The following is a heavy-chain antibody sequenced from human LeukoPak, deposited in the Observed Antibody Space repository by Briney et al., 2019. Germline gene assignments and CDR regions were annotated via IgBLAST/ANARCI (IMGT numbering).Heavy chain of an antibody. CDR2: INWNGGST. CDR1: GFTCDDYG. V-gene: IGHV3-20*04. J-gene: IGHJ5*02. D-gene: IGHD3-10*01. Sequence: GGSLRLSCAASGFTCDDYGMSWVRQAPGKGLQWVSGINWNGGSTGYADSVNGRFTISRDNAKNSLYLQMNSLRAEDTALYYCARDPSGTDNWFDPWGQGTLVTVSS. CDR3: ARDPSGTDNWFDP.